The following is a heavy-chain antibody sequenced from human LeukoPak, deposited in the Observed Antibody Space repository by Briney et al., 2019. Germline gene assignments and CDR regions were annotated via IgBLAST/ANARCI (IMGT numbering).Heavy chain of an antibody. Sequence: SETLSLTCAVYGGSFSGYYWSWIRQPPGKGLEWIGEINHSGSTNYNPSLKSRVTISVDTSKNQFSLKLSSVTAADTAVFFCARQISSLFFDYWGQGTLVTVSS. J-gene: IGHJ4*02. CDR1: GGSFSGYY. CDR2: INHSGST. V-gene: IGHV4-34*01. CDR3: ARQISSLFFDY. D-gene: IGHD6-13*01.